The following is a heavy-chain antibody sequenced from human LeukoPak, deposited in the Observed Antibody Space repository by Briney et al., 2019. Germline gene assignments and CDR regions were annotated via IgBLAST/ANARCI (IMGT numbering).Heavy chain of an antibody. Sequence: KPSETLSLTCTVSGYSISSGYYWGWIRQPPGKGLEWIGYIYYSGSTNYNPSLKSRVTISVDTSKNQFSLKLSSVTAADTAVYYCARTGSSGWYSDYWGQGTLVTVSS. D-gene: IGHD6-19*01. J-gene: IGHJ4*02. CDR1: GYSISSGYY. CDR2: IYYSGST. V-gene: IGHV4-38-2*02. CDR3: ARTGSSGWYSDY.